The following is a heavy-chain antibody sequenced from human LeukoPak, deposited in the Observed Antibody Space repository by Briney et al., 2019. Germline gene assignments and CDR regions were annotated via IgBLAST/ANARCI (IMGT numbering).Heavy chain of an antibody. CDR3: ARRDIRSHFDY. CDR2: IYYSGST. Sequence: SETLSLTCTVSGGSIRNYYWSWIRQPPGKGLEWIGYIYYSGSTNYNPSLKSRVTMSVDTSRNQFSLKVTSVSAADTAVYYCARRDIRSHFDYWGQGVLVTVSS. V-gene: IGHV4-59*01. J-gene: IGHJ4*02. D-gene: IGHD3-10*01. CDR1: GGSIRNYY.